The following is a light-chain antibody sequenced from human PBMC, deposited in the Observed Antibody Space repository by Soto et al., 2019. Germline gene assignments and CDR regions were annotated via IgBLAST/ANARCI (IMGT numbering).Light chain of an antibody. Sequence: IQLTQSPSSLSASVGDSVTITCRASQGVSRYLSWYQQKPGRAPILLISAASTLQSGVPARFSGSGSGTDFTLSITSLQPEDFANYYCQQLNTYPVTFGGGTKVESK. CDR1: QGVSRY. V-gene: IGKV1-9*01. J-gene: IGKJ4*01. CDR3: QQLNTYPVT. CDR2: AAS.